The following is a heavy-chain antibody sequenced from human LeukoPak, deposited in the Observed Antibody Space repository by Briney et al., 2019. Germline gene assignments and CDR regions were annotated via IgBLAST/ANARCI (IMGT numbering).Heavy chain of an antibody. CDR2: ITTSGSTI. V-gene: IGHV3-11*04. CDR3: AREGYYGSGSPPSLYFDY. D-gene: IGHD3-10*01. Sequence: GGSLRLSCVASGFTFSDYYMNWIRQAPGKGLEWVSYITTSGSTIYYIDSVKGRFTISRDNARSTLYLQMNSLRPEDTAIYYCAREGYYGSGSPPSLYFDYWGQGTLVTVSS. CDR1: GFTFSDYY. J-gene: IGHJ4*02.